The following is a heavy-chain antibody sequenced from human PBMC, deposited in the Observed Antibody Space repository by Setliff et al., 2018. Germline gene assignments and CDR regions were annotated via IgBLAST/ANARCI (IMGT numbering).Heavy chain of an antibody. Sequence: PSETLSLTCAVYGGSFIGYYWSWIRQPPGKGLEWIGEINHSGSSNYNPSLKSRVTISVDTSKNQFSLNLSSVTAADTAVYYCARGPRYSGSYYVNYWGQGTLVTVSS. V-gene: IGHV4-34*01. CDR1: GGSFIGYY. CDR2: INHSGSS. J-gene: IGHJ4*02. CDR3: ARGPRYSGSYYVNY. D-gene: IGHD1-26*01.